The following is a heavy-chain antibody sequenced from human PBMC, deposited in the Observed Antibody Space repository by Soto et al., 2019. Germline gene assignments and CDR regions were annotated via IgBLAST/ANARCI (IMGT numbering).Heavy chain of an antibody. CDR3: TRGYSGVSIYAFDI. Sequence: VQLVESGGGLVQPGGSLRLSCVASGSTFSDQYMDWVRQAPGKGLEWIGRIANKVNGYTTEYAPSVKGRFSISRDDSESSLYLQMRDLKTEDTAKYSCTRGYSGVSIYAFDIWGQGTGVTVSS. J-gene: IGHJ3*02. CDR1: GSTFSDQY. CDR2: IANKVNGYTT. V-gene: IGHV3-72*01. D-gene: IGHD6-19*01.